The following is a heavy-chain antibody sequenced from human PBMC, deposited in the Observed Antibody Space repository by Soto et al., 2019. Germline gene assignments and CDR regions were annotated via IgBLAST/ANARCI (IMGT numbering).Heavy chain of an antibody. V-gene: IGHV3-21*06. CDR3: ARVGTYYGSGSPYYSDY. D-gene: IGHD3-10*01. CDR2: ISISSSYI. CDR1: GFSFRSYY. Sequence: GGSLRRSCAASGFSFRSYYMSWVRQAPGEGLEWVSYISISSSYINYADSVKGRFTISRDNAKNSLYLQMNSLRAEDTAVYYCARVGTYYGSGSPYYSDYWGQGTLVTVSS. J-gene: IGHJ4*02.